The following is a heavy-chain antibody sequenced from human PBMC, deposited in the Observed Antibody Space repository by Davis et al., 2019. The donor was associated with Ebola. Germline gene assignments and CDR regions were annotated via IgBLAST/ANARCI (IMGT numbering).Heavy chain of an antibody. V-gene: IGHV3-73*01. CDR3: ARTHCSGGSCYLDY. D-gene: IGHD2-15*01. Sequence: GESLKISCAASGFTFSGSAMHWVRQASGKGLEWVGRIRSKANSYATAYAASVKGRFTISRDDSKNTAYLQMNSLKTEDTAVYYCARTHCSGGSCYLDYWGQGTLVTVSS. CDR2: IRSKANSYAT. CDR1: GFTFSGSA. J-gene: IGHJ4*02.